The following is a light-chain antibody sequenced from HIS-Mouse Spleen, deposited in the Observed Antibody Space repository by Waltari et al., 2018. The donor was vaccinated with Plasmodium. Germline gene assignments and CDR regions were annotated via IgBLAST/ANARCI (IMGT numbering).Light chain of an antibody. Sequence: QSALTQPRPVSGSPGQSVTISCTGTSSDVGGYNYVSWYQQHPGKAPKLMIYDVSKQPSGVPDRYSCSKSGNTASLTISGLQAEDEADYYCCSYAGSYTWVFGGGTKLTVL. CDR1: SSDVGGYNY. CDR3: CSYAGSYTWV. V-gene: IGLV2-11*01. CDR2: DVS. J-gene: IGLJ3*02.